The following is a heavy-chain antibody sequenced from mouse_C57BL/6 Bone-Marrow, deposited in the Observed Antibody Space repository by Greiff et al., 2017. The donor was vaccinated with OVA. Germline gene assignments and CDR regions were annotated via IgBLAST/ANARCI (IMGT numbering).Heavy chain of an antibody. V-gene: IGHV1-54*01. CDR2: INPGSGGT. J-gene: IGHJ3*01. CDR3: ARSRVVGGSSLFAY. CDR1: GYAFTNYL. Sequence: QVQLQQSGAELVRPGTSVKVSCKASGYAFTNYLIEWVKQRPGQGLEWIGVINPGSGGTNYNEKFKGKATLTADKSSSTAYMQLSSLTSEDSAVYFCARSRVVGGSSLFAYWGQGTLVTVSA. D-gene: IGHD1-1*01.